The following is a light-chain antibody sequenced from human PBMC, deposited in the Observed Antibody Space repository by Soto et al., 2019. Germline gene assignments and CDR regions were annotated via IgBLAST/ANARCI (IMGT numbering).Light chain of an antibody. V-gene: IGKV3-20*01. J-gene: IGKJ2*01. Sequence: EIVLMQSPGTLSLSPGEGATLSSRASQSVNSHYLAWYQQKPGQAPRLLIYDASNRATGIPARFSGSGSGTDFTLTISRLEPEDFAVYYCHHFGSSRHTFGQGTKVDI. CDR2: DAS. CDR1: QSVNSHY. CDR3: HHFGSSRHT.